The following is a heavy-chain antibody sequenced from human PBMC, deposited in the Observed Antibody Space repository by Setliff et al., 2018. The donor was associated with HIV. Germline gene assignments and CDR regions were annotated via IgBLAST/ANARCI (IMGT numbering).Heavy chain of an antibody. J-gene: IGHJ3*02. CDR3: ASGSPFDGFDM. CDR1: GGSMSTHY. Sequence: KTSETLSLTCTVSGGSMSTHYWSWIRRTPGKGLEWIGHIYTTGSTHYNPSLRSRVTISIDTSKSHFSLRLKSVTAADTALYYCASGSPFDGFDMWGQGTMVTVSS. V-gene: IGHV4-59*11. CDR2: IYTTGST. D-gene: IGHD1-26*01.